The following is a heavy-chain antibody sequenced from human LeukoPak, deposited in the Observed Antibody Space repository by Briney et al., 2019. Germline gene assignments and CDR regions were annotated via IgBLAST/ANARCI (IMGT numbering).Heavy chain of an antibody. CDR1: GFTFSDFS. CDR3: TGDSLPCRTGSCYSGPDYYGMGV. Sequence: GGSLRLSCAASGFTFSDFSMNWVCQAPGKGLEWVSSIGSGSDYTYYADSVKGRFTVSRDNAKNSLFLQMNSLRAADTAVYYCTGDSLPCRTGSCYSGPDYYGMGVWGQGTTVTVSS. CDR2: IGSGSDYT. J-gene: IGHJ6*02. V-gene: IGHV3-21*01. D-gene: IGHD2-15*01.